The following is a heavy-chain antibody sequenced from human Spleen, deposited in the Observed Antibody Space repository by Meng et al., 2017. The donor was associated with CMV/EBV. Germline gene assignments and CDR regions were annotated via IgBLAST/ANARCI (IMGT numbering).Heavy chain of an antibody. D-gene: IGHD3-3*01. V-gene: IGHV4-30-4*08. Sequence: TVSGGSISSGDYYWSWIRQHPGKGLEWIGYIYYSGSTYYNPSLKSRVTISVDTSKNQFSLKLSSVTAADTAVYYCARAGRRVVWFDPWGQGTLVTVSS. CDR2: IYYSGST. CDR3: ARAGRRVVWFDP. CDR1: GGSISSGDYY. J-gene: IGHJ5*02.